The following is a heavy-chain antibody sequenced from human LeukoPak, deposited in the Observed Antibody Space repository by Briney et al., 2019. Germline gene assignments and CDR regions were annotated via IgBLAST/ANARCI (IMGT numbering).Heavy chain of an antibody. Sequence: ASVKVSCKASGYTFTSYTMHWVRQAPGQRLEWMGWINAGNGNTKYSQKFQGRVTITRDTSASTAYMELSSLRSEDTAVYYCARNVGSGSYFLGYFDYWGQGTLVTVSS. D-gene: IGHD3-10*01. V-gene: IGHV1-3*01. CDR2: INAGNGNT. J-gene: IGHJ4*02. CDR1: GYTFTSYT. CDR3: ARNVGSGSYFLGYFDY.